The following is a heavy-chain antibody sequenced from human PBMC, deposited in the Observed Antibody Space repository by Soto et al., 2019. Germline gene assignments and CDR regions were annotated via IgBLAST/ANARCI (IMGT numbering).Heavy chain of an antibody. Sequence: GASVKVSCKASGYTFTSYDINWVRQATGQGLEWMGWMNPNSGNTGYAQKFQGRVTMTRNTSISTAYMELSSLRSEDTAVYYCAGEWGGVVAATKYYYYYGMDVWGQGTTVTVSS. J-gene: IGHJ6*02. CDR2: MNPNSGNT. CDR1: GYTFTSYD. D-gene: IGHD2-15*01. V-gene: IGHV1-8*01. CDR3: AGEWGGVVAATKYYYYYGMDV.